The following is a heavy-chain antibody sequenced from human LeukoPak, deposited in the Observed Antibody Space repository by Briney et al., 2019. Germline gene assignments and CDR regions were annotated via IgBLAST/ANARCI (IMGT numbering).Heavy chain of an antibody. CDR2: IYPGDSDT. J-gene: IGHJ4*02. D-gene: IGHD3-22*01. CDR3: ARLSSLWRHRAADYYDSGYFDY. CDR1: GYSFTSYW. Sequence: GESLKISCKGSGYSFTSYWIGWVRQMPGKGLEWMGIIYPGDSDTRYSPSFQGQVTISADKSISTAYLQWSSLKASDTAMYYCARLSSLWRHRAADYYDSGYFDYWGQGTLVTVSS. V-gene: IGHV5-51*01.